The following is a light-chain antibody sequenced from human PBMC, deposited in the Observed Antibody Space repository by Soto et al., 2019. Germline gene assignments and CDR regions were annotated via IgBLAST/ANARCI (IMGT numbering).Light chain of an antibody. CDR2: KVS. V-gene: IGKV2-30*01. J-gene: IGKJ1*01. CDR3: LQGTHWPPT. CDR1: QSLVYSNGNTY. Sequence: DVVMPQSPLSLPVTLGQPASISCRSSQSLVYSNGNTYLHWFQQRPGQSRRRLIYKVSNRDSGVPDRFSGSGSGTDFTLGINRVEAEDVGVYYCLQGTHWPPTFGQGTKVEI.